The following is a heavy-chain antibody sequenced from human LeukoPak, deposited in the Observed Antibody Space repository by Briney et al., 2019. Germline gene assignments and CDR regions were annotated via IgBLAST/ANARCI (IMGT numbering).Heavy chain of an antibody. D-gene: IGHD3-22*01. Sequence: SETLSLTCAVYGGSFSGYYWSWIRQPPGKGLEWIGEINHSGSTNYNPSLKSRVTISVDTSKNQFSLKLSSVTAADTAVYYCARAYYYDSSGYDYWGQGTLVTVSS. J-gene: IGHJ4*02. CDR1: GGSFSGYY. V-gene: IGHV4-34*01. CDR2: INHSGST. CDR3: ARAYYYDSSGYDY.